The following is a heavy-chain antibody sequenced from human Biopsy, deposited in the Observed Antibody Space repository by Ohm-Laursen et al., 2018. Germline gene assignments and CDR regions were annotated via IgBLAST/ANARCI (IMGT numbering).Heavy chain of an antibody. V-gene: IGHV1-2*02. Sequence: ASVKVSCKASGYTFLGYYLHWVRQAPGQGLEWMGSIYPNSGDTDFAQKFQGRVSMTRDTSVSTAYLELSSLRSDDTAIYYCARDLLEWSLPSWGQGTLVTVSS. D-gene: IGHD3-3*01. CDR3: ARDLLEWSLPS. CDR1: GYTFLGYY. CDR2: IYPNSGDT. J-gene: IGHJ4*02.